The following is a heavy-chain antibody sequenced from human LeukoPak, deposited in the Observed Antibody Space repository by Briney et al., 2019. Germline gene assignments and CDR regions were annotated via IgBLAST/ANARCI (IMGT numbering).Heavy chain of an antibody. CDR1: GYLINLGDY. Sequence: PSETLTLTCAVSGYLINLGDYRCFIRQPPGKGLEWIGSIYHSGSTYYNPSLKSRVTISVDTSKDQFCLKPSSVTAADTAVYYCARDRKYADDNCMDVWGKGTTVTVSS. J-gene: IGHJ6*04. CDR3: ARDRKYADDNCMDV. CDR2: IYHSGST. V-gene: IGHV4-38-2*02. D-gene: IGHD1-20*01.